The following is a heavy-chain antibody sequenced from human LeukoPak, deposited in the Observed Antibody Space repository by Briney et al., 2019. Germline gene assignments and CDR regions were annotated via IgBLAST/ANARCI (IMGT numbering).Heavy chain of an antibody. Sequence: GGSLRLSCAASGFQFSTSWMTWARQAPGKGLEWVANIKPDGSAKNYVGFVQGRFTISRDNPGNSVYLQMRSLRADDTALYFCARDVAYNAFDYWGQGTLVTVSS. CDR2: IKPDGSAK. D-gene: IGHD1-14*01. J-gene: IGHJ4*02. CDR3: ARDVAYNAFDY. CDR1: GFQFSTSW. V-gene: IGHV3-7*01.